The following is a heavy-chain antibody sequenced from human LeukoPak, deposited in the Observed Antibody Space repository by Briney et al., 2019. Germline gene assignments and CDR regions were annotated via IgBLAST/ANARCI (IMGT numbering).Heavy chain of an antibody. Sequence: PGGSLRLSCAASGFTFSSYGMHWVRQAPGKGLEWVAFIRYDGSNKYYADSVKGRFTISRDNSKNTLYLQMNSLRAEDTAVYYCAREDCSSTSCSIDYWGQGTLVTVSS. D-gene: IGHD2-2*01. CDR1: GFTFSSYG. V-gene: IGHV3-30*02. CDR3: AREDCSSTSCSIDY. J-gene: IGHJ4*02. CDR2: IRYDGSNK.